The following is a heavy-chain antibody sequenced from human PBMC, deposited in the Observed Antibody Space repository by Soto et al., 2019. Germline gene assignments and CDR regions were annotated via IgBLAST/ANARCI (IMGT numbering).Heavy chain of an antibody. Sequence: PLETLSLTCTDPGASINSDDYYWSWIRQPPGKGLEWIGYISHSGNTYYSPSLQSRVAISVDTSRNQFSLRLNSVTAADTAVYYCARASTVTTGAKFDSWGQGALVTVSS. V-gene: IGHV4-30-4*01. J-gene: IGHJ4*02. D-gene: IGHD4-17*01. CDR1: GASINSDDYY. CDR2: ISHSGNT. CDR3: ARASTVTTGAKFDS.